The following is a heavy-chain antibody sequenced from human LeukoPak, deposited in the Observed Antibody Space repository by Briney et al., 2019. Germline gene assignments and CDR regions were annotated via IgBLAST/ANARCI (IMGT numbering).Heavy chain of an antibody. Sequence: RPGGSLRLSCAASGFSFSNYDMHWVRQATGKGLEWVSAMSTAGDTYYPGSVKGRFTISRDNAKNTLYLEMNSLRAEDTAVYYCARIYSNFVSLGFWGQGTLVTVSS. D-gene: IGHD4-11*01. CDR3: ARIYSNFVSLGF. V-gene: IGHV3-13*01. CDR2: MSTAGDT. CDR1: GFSFSNYD. J-gene: IGHJ4*02.